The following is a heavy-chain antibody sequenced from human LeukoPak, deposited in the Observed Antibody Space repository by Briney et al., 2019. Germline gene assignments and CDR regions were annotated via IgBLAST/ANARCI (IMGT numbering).Heavy chain of an antibody. CDR2: ISSNGGST. CDR3: ARDLRGYSHATDF. J-gene: IGHJ4*02. D-gene: IGHD5-18*01. V-gene: IGHV3-64*01. CDR1: GFTFSSYA. Sequence: GSLRLSCAASGFTFSSYAMHWVRQAPGKGLEYVSAISSNGGSTYYANSVKGRFTISRDNPKNTLYLQMGSLRAEDMAVYYCARDLRGYSHATDFGGQGTLVTVSS.